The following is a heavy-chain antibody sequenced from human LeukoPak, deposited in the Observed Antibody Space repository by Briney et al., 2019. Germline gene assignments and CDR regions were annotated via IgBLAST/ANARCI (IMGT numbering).Heavy chain of an antibody. CDR1: AFTFSSYW. CDR2: MKEDGGEI. V-gene: IGHV3-7*01. J-gene: IGHJ4*02. Sequence: GGSLRLSCEASAFTFSSYWMSWVRQAPGKGLEWVADMKEDGGEINYVDSVKGRFTISRDNAKNSLFLQMNSLRVEDTAVYYCARDRGYSTFDYWGQGTLVTVSS. CDR3: ARDRGYSTFDY. D-gene: IGHD4-23*01.